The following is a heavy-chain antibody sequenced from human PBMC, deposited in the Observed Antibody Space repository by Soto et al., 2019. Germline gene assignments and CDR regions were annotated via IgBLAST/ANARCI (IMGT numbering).Heavy chain of an antibody. CDR3: ARVDVPETGVGSAFDI. Sequence: PGGSLRLSCAASGFTFSSYGMHWVRQAPGKGLEWVAVIWYDGSNKYYADSVKGRFTISRDNSKNTLYLQMNSLRAEDTAVYYCARVDVPETGVGSAFDIWGQGTMVTVSS. D-gene: IGHD1-26*01. J-gene: IGHJ3*02. V-gene: IGHV3-33*01. CDR1: GFTFSSYG. CDR2: IWYDGSNK.